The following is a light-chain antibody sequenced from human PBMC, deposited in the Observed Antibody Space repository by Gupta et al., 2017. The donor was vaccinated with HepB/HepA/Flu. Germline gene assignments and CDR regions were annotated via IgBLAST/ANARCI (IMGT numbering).Light chain of an antibody. CDR2: GAS. CDR3: QHYNSWPPV. CDR1: QYVSNY. Sequence: EIVMTQSPATLSVSPGERATLAGRASQYVSNYLAWYQQKPGQAPRLLISGASTRATGIPARFIGRGSWTEFTLTRSRLQSEDFAVYSCQHYNSWPPVFGQGTKVEIK. V-gene: IGKV3-15*01. J-gene: IGKJ1*01.